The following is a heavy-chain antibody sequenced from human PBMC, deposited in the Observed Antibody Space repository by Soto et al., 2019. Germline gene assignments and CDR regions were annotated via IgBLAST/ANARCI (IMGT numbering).Heavy chain of an antibody. CDR1: GYTFTSYD. D-gene: IGHD3-22*01. CDR2: MNPNSGNT. CDR3: ARGPILSTMTRDY. Sequence: EASVKVSCKASGYTFTSYDINWVRQATGQGLEWMGWMNPNSGNTGYAQKFQGRVTMTRNTSISTAYMELSSLRSEDTAVYYCARGPILSTMTRDYWGQGTLVTVSS. V-gene: IGHV1-8*01. J-gene: IGHJ4*02.